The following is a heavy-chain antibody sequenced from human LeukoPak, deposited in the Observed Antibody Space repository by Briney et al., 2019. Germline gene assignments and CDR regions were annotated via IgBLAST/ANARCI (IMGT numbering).Heavy chain of an antibody. CDR2: ISSSTYYI. D-gene: IGHD4-17*01. V-gene: IGHV3-21*04. CDR1: GFAFSSYS. CDR3: ARHLSGDDI. Sequence: KPGGSLRLSCAASGFAFSSYSMNWVRQAPGKGLEWVSSISSSTYYIYYADSVKGRFTISRDYSKNTLYLQMHSLRDEDTAVYYCARHLSGDDIWGQGTMVTVSS. J-gene: IGHJ3*02.